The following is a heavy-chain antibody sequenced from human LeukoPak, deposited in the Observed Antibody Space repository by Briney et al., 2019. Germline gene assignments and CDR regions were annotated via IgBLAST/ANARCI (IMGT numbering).Heavy chain of an antibody. D-gene: IGHD3-16*02. CDR2: INHSGST. V-gene: IGHV4-34*01. Sequence: SETLSLTCRVYGGSFSGYYWSWIRQSPGRRLEWLGEINHSGSTNYHPSLRSRLTISVDKSNNKFSLNMTSVTAADTAVYFCARRTPGLYFGAFYYYMDVWGKGATVIISS. CDR3: ARRTPGLYFGAFYYYMDV. J-gene: IGHJ6*03. CDR1: GGSFSGYY.